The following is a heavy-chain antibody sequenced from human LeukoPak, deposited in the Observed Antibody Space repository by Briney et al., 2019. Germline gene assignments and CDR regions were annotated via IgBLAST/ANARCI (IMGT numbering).Heavy chain of an antibody. Sequence: SETLSLTCTVSGGSISSYYWGWIRQPAGKGLEWIGRIYTSGSTNYNPSLKSRVTMSVDTSKNQFSLKLSSVTAADTAVYYCARDIAAAGAYYYYYMDVWGKGTTVTVSS. CDR2: IYTSGST. CDR1: GGSISSYY. CDR3: ARDIAAAGAYYYYYMDV. V-gene: IGHV4-4*07. D-gene: IGHD6-13*01. J-gene: IGHJ6*03.